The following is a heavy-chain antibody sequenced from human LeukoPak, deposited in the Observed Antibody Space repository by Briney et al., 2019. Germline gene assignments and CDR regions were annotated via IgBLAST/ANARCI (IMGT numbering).Heavy chain of an antibody. V-gene: IGHV1-46*01. Sequence: ASVKVSCKASGYTFITYCMHWVRQAPGQGLEWMGIISPIGGSTSYAQKFQGRVTMTGDTSTSTVYMELSSLRSEDTAVYYCARSRLLLDYWGQGTLVTVSS. D-gene: IGHD2-21*02. CDR3: ARSRLLLDY. J-gene: IGHJ4*02. CDR2: ISPIGGST. CDR1: GYTFITYC.